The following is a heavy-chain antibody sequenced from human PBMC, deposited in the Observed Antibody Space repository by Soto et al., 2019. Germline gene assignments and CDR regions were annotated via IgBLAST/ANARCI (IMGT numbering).Heavy chain of an antibody. V-gene: IGHV3-33*01. CDR2: ILNDGSNR. CDR1: GFTFSNYG. D-gene: IGHD3-10*01. CDR3: ARDDEYSGNGMDV. J-gene: IGHJ6*02. Sequence: QVQLVESGGGVVQPGMSLRLSCAASGFTFSNYGMHWVRQAPGKGLEWVAVILNDGSNRYHADSVKDRFTISRDNSKNMLYLQMNSLRAEDTAVYYCARDDEYSGNGMDVWGQGTTVTVS.